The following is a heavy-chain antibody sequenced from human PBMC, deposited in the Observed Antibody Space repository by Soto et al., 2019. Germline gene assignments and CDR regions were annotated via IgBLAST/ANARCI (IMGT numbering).Heavy chain of an antibody. J-gene: IGHJ4*02. CDR3: ARGREFDS. V-gene: IGHV4-30-2*01. CDR1: GGSLTSGTYS. CDR2: IFPSGTT. Sequence: QLQLRESGSRLVKPSQTLSLTCAVSGGSLTSGTYSWNWIRQPPGKGLEWIGYIFPSGTTYYNPSLKSRVSISIDVSKNQFSLNLRSLTAADTAVYYCARGREFDSWGQGPLVTVSS.